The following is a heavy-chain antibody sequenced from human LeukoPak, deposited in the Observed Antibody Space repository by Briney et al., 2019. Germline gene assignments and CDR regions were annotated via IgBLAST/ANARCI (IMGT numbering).Heavy chain of an antibody. V-gene: IGHV3-21*01. J-gene: IGHJ4*02. CDR1: GFTFSSYS. D-gene: IGHD5-18*01. CDR2: ISSSSSYI. CDR3: AREESYSYGYGMGDY. Sequence: GGSLRLSCAASGFTFSSYSMNWVRQAPGKGLEWVSSISSSSSYIYYADSVKGRFTISRDNAKNSLYLQMNSLRAEDTAVYYCAREESYSYGYGMGDYWGQGTLVTVSS.